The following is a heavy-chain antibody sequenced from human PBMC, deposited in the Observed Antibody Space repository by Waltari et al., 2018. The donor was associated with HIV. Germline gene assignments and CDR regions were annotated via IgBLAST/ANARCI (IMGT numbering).Heavy chain of an antibody. CDR1: GFSFSPYG. CDR2: ISREGKNE. Sequence: QVQLVESGGGVVHPGGSLRLSCAASGFSFSPYGMHWVRRAPGKGLEWRGFISREGKNEYNADAVKGRFTVSRDNSRNTLHLLMDSLRVEDTAIYYCAKSLFGVVKYQNLFDYWAQGTLVTVSS. CDR3: AKSLFGVVKYQNLFDY. J-gene: IGHJ4*02. D-gene: IGHD3-3*01. V-gene: IGHV3-30*18.